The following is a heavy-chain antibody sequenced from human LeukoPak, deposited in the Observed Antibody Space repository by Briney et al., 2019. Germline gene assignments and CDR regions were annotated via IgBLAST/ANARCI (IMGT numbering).Heavy chain of an antibody. CDR2: INWNGGST. Sequence: GSLSLSCAASGFTFDDYGMSWVRQAPGKGLEWVSGINWNGGSTGYADSVKGRFTISRDNAKNSLYLQMNSLRAEDTALYYCARDSGSSWYEHAFDIWGQGTMVTVSS. J-gene: IGHJ3*02. CDR1: GFTFDDYG. CDR3: ARDSGSSWYEHAFDI. V-gene: IGHV3-20*04. D-gene: IGHD6-13*01.